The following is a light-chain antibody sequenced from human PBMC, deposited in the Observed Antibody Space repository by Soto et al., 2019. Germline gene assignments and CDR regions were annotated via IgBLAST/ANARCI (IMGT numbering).Light chain of an antibody. CDR2: TTS. V-gene: IGKV1-9*01. CDR3: PQLKYYPHT. Sequence: IQLTQSPSSLSASVGDRVTITCRASQGPGNFLAWYQQKPGKAPKLLIYTTSTLQSGVPSRFSGSGSGTDFTLTITNLQPEDFATYYCPQLKYYPHTFGQGTNLEIK. J-gene: IGKJ2*01. CDR1: QGPGNF.